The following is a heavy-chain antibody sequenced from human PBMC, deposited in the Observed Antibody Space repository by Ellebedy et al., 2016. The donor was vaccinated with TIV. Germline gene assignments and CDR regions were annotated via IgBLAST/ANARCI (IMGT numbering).Heavy chain of an antibody. CDR2: IYYSGNT. CDR1: GGSISSSSYY. CDR3: ARRKVTIPRADAYFDY. J-gene: IGHJ4*02. Sequence: SETLSLXCTVSGGSISSSSYYWGWIRQPPGKGLGWIWSIYYSGNTYYNPSLKSRVTISIDTSKNQFSLRLSSVTAADTAIYRCARRKVTIPRADAYFDYWGQGILVTVSS. D-gene: IGHD3-3*01. V-gene: IGHV4-39*01.